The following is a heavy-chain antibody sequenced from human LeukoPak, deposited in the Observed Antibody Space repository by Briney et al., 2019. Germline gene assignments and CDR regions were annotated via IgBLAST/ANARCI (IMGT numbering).Heavy chain of an antibody. CDR3: ARWDYSSGCYP. CDR1: GGSISSYY. J-gene: IGHJ5*02. CDR2: IYYSGST. V-gene: IGHV4-59*01. Sequence: MPSETLSLTCTVSGGSISSYYWSWIRQPPGKGLEWIGYIYYSGSTNYNPSLKSRVTISVDTSKNHFSLKLSSVTAADTAVYYCARWDYSSGCYPWGQGTLVTVSS. D-gene: IGHD3-10*01.